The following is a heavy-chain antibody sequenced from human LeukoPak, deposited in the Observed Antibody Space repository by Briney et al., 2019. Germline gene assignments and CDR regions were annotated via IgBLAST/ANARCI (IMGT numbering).Heavy chain of an antibody. J-gene: IGHJ6*02. CDR3: AKGSRYWDRGRYCYYGMDV. D-gene: IGHD1-26*01. V-gene: IGHV3-23*01. CDR2: ISGSGGGT. CDR1: GFTFSSYA. Sequence: GGSLRLSCAASGFTFSSYAMSWVRQAPGKGLEWVSAISGSGGGTYYADSVKGRFTISRDNSKNTLYLQMNSLRAEDTAVYYCAKGSRYWDRGRYCYYGMDVWGQGTTVTVSS.